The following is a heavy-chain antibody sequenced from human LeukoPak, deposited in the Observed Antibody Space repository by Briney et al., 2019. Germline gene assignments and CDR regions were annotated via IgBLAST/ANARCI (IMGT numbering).Heavy chain of an antibody. CDR1: GGSISSYY. CDR2: IYTSGST. D-gene: IGHD3-10*01. V-gene: IGHV4-4*07. CDR3: ARDHEVFGGMYNWFDP. Sequence: SETLSLTCTVSGGSISSYYWSWIRQPAGKGLEWIGRIYTSGSTNYNPSLKSRVTMSVDTSKNKFSLKLSSVTAADTAVYYCARDHEVFGGMYNWFDPWGQGTLVTVSS. J-gene: IGHJ5*02.